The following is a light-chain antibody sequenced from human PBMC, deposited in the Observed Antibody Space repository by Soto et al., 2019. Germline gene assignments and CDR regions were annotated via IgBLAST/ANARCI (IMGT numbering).Light chain of an antibody. CDR2: AAS. Sequence: TQSPGTLSLSPGERATLSCRASQSVSSNLLACYQQKPGKAPKLLIYAASTLQSGVPSRFSGSGSGTDFTLTISCLQSEDFATYYCQQYYSYPRTFGQGTKVDIK. CDR3: QQYYSYPRT. V-gene: IGKV1-8*01. J-gene: IGKJ1*01. CDR1: QSVSSN.